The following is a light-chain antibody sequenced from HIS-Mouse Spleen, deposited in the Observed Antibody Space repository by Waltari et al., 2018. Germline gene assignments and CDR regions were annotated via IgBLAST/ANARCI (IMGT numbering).Light chain of an antibody. CDR3: QQRSNWPLT. J-gene: IGKJ4*01. CDR2: DAS. V-gene: IGKV3-11*01. Sequence: ELVLTQSPATLSLAPGERATLPCRASQRVSSYLAWYQQKPGQAPRLLIYDASNRSTGIPARFSGSGSGTDFTLTSSSIEPEDFAVYYCQQRSNWPLTFGGGTKVEIK. CDR1: QRVSSY.